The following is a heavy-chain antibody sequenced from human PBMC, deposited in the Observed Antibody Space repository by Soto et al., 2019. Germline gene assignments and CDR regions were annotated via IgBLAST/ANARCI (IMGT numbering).Heavy chain of an antibody. CDR1: GGSISSGGYS. Sequence: QLQLRESGSGLVKPSQTLSLTCAVSGGSISSGGYSWSWIRQPPGKGLEWIGYIYHSGSTYYNPSLKSRVTISVDRSKNQFSLKLSSVTAADTAVYYCARATVTRLDYWGQGTLVTVSS. J-gene: IGHJ4*02. CDR3: ARATVTRLDY. D-gene: IGHD4-17*01. V-gene: IGHV4-30-2*01. CDR2: IYHSGST.